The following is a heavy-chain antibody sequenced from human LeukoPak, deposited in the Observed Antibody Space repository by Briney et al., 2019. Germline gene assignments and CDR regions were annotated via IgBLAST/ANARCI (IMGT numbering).Heavy chain of an antibody. CDR2: INHNGNVN. J-gene: IGHJ6*02. V-gene: IGHV3-7*01. D-gene: IGHD2-2*01. CDR3: ARGWPGTIPAAMLFYYYYGMDV. Sequence: GGSLRLSCAASGFTFSSYWMNWARQAPGKGLEWVASINHNGNVNYYVDSVKGRFTISRDNAKNSLYLQMNSLRAEDTAVYYCARGWPGTIPAAMLFYYYYGMDVWGQGTTVTVSS. CDR1: GFTFSSYW.